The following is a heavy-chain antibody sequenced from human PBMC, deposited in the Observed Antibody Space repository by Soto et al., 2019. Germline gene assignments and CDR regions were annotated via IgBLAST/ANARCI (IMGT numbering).Heavy chain of an antibody. CDR1: GFSLSNARMG. D-gene: IGHD3-3*01. Sequence: QVTLKESGPVLVKPTETLTLTCTVSGFSLSNARMGVSWIRQPPGKALEWLAHIFSNDEKSYSTSLKSRLTISKDTSKSQVVLTMTNMDPVDTATYYCARDLLSPLRFLEWPYYYYYGMDVWGQGTTVTVSS. CDR2: IFSNDEK. V-gene: IGHV2-26*01. J-gene: IGHJ6*02. CDR3: ARDLLSPLRFLEWPYYYYYGMDV.